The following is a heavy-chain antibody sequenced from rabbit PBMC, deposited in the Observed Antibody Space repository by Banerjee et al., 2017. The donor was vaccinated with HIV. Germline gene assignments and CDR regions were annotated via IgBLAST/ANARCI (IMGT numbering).Heavy chain of an antibody. V-gene: IGHV1S45*01. J-gene: IGHJ4*01. CDR2: SYAGSSGST. Sequence: QEQLVEYGGDLVQPEGSLTLTCTASGFSFSSGYCVCWVRQAPGKGLEWIACSYAGSSGSTYYASWAKGRFTIAKTSSTTVTLQMISLTAADTATYFCARAYGGSGGSNLWGPGTLVTVS. CDR3: ARAYGGSGGSNL. CDR1: GFSFSSGYC. D-gene: IGHD1-1*01.